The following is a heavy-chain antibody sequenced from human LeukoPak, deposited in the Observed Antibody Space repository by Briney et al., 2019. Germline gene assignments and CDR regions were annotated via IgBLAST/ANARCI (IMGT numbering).Heavy chain of an antibody. J-gene: IGHJ4*02. Sequence: PGGSLRLSCAASGFTFSNYAMSWVRQAPGKGLEWVSVISGSGGNTYYADSVKGRFAISRDNSKNTVFLQMNSLRAEDTAIYYCAKDLISSSKKARYFDCWGQGTLVTVSS. CDR1: GFTFSNYA. D-gene: IGHD6-13*01. CDR3: AKDLISSSKKARYFDC. CDR2: ISGSGGNT. V-gene: IGHV3-23*01.